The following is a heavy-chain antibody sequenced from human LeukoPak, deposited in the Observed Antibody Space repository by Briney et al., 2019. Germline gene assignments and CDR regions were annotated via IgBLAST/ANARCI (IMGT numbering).Heavy chain of an antibody. CDR2: ISGSGGST. J-gene: IGHJ4*02. V-gene: IGHV3-23*01. CDR3: AKLAWACSGGSCYRGHFDY. D-gene: IGHD2-15*01. CDR1: GFTFSSYA. Sequence: GGSLRLSCAASGFTFSSYAMSWVRQAPGKGLEWVSAISGSGGSTYYADSVKGRFTISRDNSKNTLYLQMNSLRAEDTAVYYCAKLAWACSGGSCYRGHFDYWGQGTLVTVSP.